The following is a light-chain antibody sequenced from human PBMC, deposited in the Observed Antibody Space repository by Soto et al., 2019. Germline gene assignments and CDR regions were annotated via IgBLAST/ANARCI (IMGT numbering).Light chain of an antibody. CDR3: FSYAGSSTYV. CDR2: EGS. V-gene: IGLV2-23*01. CDR1: NIDVGSYNL. J-gene: IGLJ1*01. Sequence: QSALTQPASVSGSPGQSITISCTGTNIDVGSYNLVSWYQQHPGKAPKLMIYEGSKRPSGVSNRFSGSKSGNTASLTISGLQAEDEADYYCFSYAGSSTYVFGTGTKLTVL.